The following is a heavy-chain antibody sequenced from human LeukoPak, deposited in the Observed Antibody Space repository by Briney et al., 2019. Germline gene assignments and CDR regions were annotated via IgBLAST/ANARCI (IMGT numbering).Heavy chain of an antibody. CDR1: GFTFSSYA. CDR3: ARDRVRSGYDSGYYFDY. J-gene: IGHJ4*02. D-gene: IGHD5-12*01. CDR2: ISYDGSNK. V-gene: IGHV3-30*04. Sequence: GRSLRLSCAASGFTFSSYAMHWVRQAPGKGVEWVAVISYDGSNKYYADSVKGRFTLSRDNSKNTLYLQMNSLRAEDTAVYYCARDRVRSGYDSGYYFDYWGQGTLVTVSS.